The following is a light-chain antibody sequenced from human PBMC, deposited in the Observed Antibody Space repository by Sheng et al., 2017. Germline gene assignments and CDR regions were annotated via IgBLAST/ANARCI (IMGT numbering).Light chain of an antibody. CDR3: QHYNKWPLT. J-gene: IGKJ4*01. V-gene: IGKV3-15*01. CDR1: QSVSSN. Sequence: EIVMTQSPATLSVSPGERATLSCRASQSVSSNLAWYQRKPGQAPRLILYGASTRSTGIPARFSGSGSGTEFTLTISSLQAEDFAVYYCQHYNKWPLTFGGGTRVEIK. CDR2: GAS.